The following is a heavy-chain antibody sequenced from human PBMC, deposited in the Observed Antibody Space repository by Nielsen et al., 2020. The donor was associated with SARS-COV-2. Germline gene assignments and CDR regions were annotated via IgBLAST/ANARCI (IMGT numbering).Heavy chain of an antibody. J-gene: IGHJ4*02. CDR3: ARDVYSRGHDY. D-gene: IGHD6-19*01. CDR2: ISSSSSTI. V-gene: IGHV3-48*01. CDR1: GFTFSSYS. Sequence: GESLKISCAASGFTFSSYSMNWVRQAPGKGLEWVSYISSSSSTIYYADSVKGRFTISRDNAKNSLYLQMNSLRAEDTAVYYCARDVYSRGHDYWGQGTLVTVSS.